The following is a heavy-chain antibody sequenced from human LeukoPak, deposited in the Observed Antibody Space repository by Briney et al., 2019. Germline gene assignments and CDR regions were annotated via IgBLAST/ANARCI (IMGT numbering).Heavy chain of an antibody. J-gene: IGHJ6*02. CDR2: ISSSSSYI. CDR3: ARILDFWSGRAAHYYYYYGMDV. Sequence: GGSLRLSCAASGFTFSSYSMNWVRQAPGKGLEGVSSISSSSSYIYYADSVKGRFTISRDNAKNSLYLQMNSLRAEDTAVYYCARILDFWSGRAAHYYYYYGMDVWGQGTTVTVSS. V-gene: IGHV3-21*01. D-gene: IGHD3-3*01. CDR1: GFTFSSYS.